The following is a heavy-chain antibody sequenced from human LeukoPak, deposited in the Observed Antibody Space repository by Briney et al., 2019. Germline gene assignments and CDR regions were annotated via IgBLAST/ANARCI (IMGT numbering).Heavy chain of an antibody. J-gene: IGHJ4*02. CDR2: INHSGST. Sequence: SETLSLTCAVYGGSFSGYYWSWIRQPPGKGLEWIGEINHSGSTNYNPSLKSRVTISVDTSKNQFSLKLSSVTAADTAVYYCARGSTFYYYDSSGYYHPNYYFDYWDQGTLVTVSS. CDR3: ARGSTFYYYDSSGYYHPNYYFDY. V-gene: IGHV4-34*01. CDR1: GGSFSGYY. D-gene: IGHD3-22*01.